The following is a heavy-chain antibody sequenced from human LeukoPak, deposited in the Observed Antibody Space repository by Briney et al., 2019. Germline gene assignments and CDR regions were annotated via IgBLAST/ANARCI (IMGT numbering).Heavy chain of an antibody. CDR2: IYSGGST. CDR3: ARDRVTRGYSYGIPLYGMDV. Sequence: GGSLRLSCAASGFTFSKYAMSWVRQAPGKGLEWVSVIYSGGSTYYADSVKGRFTISRDNSKNTLYLQMNSLRAEDTAVYYCARDRVTRGYSYGIPLYGMDVWGQGTTVTVSS. J-gene: IGHJ6*02. CDR1: GFTFSKYA. V-gene: IGHV3-53*01. D-gene: IGHD5-18*01.